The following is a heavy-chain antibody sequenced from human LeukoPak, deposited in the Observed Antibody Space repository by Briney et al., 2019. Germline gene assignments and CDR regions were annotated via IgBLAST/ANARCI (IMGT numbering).Heavy chain of an antibody. Sequence: PSETLSLTCGVSGGSFSSHYWTWIRQPPGKGLEWIGEINPRGSTNYNPSLESRVTVSADTSRNQLSLSLTSVTAADTAVYYCARDRVTMVRGVIITPGYFDYWGQGTLVTVSS. CDR3: ARDRVTMVRGVIITPGYFDY. D-gene: IGHD3-10*01. J-gene: IGHJ4*02. CDR2: INPRGST. CDR1: GGSFSSHY. V-gene: IGHV4-34*01.